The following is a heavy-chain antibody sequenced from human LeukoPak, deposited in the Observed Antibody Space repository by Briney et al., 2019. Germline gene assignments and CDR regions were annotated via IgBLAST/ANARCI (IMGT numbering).Heavy chain of an antibody. CDR1: GVSINSHY. V-gene: IGHV4-59*11. J-gene: IGHJ4*02. CDR2: IYDSESA. CDR3: ARVPKVDYFDY. Sequence: SETLSLTCTVSGVSINSHYWSWIRQPPGKGLEWIGFIYDSESANYKSSLKSRVTMTVDTSKNQFSLKLNSVTAADTAVYYCARVPKVDYFDYWGQETLVTVSS. D-gene: IGHD1-26*01.